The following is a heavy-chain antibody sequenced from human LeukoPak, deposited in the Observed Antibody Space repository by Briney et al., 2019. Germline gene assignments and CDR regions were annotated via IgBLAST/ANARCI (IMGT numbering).Heavy chain of an antibody. CDR2: ISAYNGNT. CDR3: AREPTVTTTEYFQH. CDR1: GYTFTSYG. V-gene: IGHV1-18*01. Sequence: ASVKVSCKASGYTFTSYGISWVRQAPGQGLEWMGWISAYNGNTNYAQKLQGRVTMTTDTSTSTAYMELRSLRSDDTAVYYCAREPTVTTTEYFQHWGQGTLVTVSS. D-gene: IGHD4-17*01. J-gene: IGHJ1*01.